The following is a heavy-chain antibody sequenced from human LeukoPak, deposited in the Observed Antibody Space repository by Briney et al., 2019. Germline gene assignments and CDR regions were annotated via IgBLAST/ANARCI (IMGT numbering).Heavy chain of an antibody. CDR1: GFTFSSYA. CDR3: ARGLMIWGGDDY. V-gene: IGHV3-23*01. CDR2: ISGSGGST. D-gene: IGHD3-16*01. Sequence: GGSLRLSCAASGFTFSSYAMHWVRQAPGKGLEWVSAISGSGGSTYYADSVKGRFTISRDNSKNTLYLQMNSLRAEDTAVYYCARGLMIWGGDDYWGQGTLVTVSS. J-gene: IGHJ4*02.